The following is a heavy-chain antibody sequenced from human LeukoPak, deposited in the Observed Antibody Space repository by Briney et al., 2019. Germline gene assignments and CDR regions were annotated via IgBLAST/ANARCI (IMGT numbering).Heavy chain of an antibody. D-gene: IGHD5-18*01. V-gene: IGHV3-30*02. CDR3: AREGPYSYGPGDAFDI. CDR2: IRYDGSNK. J-gene: IGHJ3*02. Sequence: AGGSLRLSCAASGFTFSSYGMHWVRQAPGKGLEWVAFIRYDGSNKYYADSVKGRFTISRDNSKNTLYLQMNSLRAEDTAVYYCAREGPYSYGPGDAFDIWGQGTMVTVSS. CDR1: GFTFSSYG.